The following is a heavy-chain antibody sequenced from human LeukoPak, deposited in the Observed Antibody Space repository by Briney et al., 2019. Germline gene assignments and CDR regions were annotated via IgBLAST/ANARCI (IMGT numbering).Heavy chain of an antibody. CDR2: MQYTGNS. CDR1: GGSISTYY. CDR3: ARDAEHSYGRYFAY. V-gene: IGHV4-59*01. D-gene: IGHD5-18*01. Sequence: PSETLSLTCTVSGGSISTYYWNWIRKTPGKGLEWIGFMQYTGNSQYNPSLKSRVTMFVDTSKNQFSPKLSSVTAADTAVYYCARDAEHSYGRYFAYWGQGILVTVSS. J-gene: IGHJ4*02.